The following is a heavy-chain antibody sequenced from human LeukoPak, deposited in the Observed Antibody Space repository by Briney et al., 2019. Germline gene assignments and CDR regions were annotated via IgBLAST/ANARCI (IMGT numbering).Heavy chain of an antibody. CDR3: ARALFRYDSSSRSLHCYFDL. CDR2: VHYSENT. D-gene: IGHD3-22*01. CDR1: GGSISSYH. V-gene: IGHV4-59*01. Sequence: PSETLSLTCTVSGGSISSYHWSWLRQPPGKGLEWIGYVHYSENTNYNPSLHSRLTISVDTSKTQFSLALTSVPAAVTAVYYGARALFRYDSSSRSLHCYFDLWGGGTLFTVSS. J-gene: IGHJ2*01.